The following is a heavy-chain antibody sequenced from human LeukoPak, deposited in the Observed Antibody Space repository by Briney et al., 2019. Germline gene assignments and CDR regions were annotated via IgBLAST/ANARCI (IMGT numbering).Heavy chain of an antibody. CDR1: GFTFSSYA. D-gene: IGHD5-12*01. V-gene: IGHV3-30*04. CDR2: ISYDGSNK. CDR3: AKDRGSGYDFYYYYGMDV. Sequence: PGRSLRLSCAASGFTFSSYAMHWVRQAPGKGLEWVAVISYDGSNKYYADSVKGRFTISRDNSKNTLYLQMNSLRAGDTAVYYCAKDRGSGYDFYYYYGMDVWGQGTTVTVS. J-gene: IGHJ6*02.